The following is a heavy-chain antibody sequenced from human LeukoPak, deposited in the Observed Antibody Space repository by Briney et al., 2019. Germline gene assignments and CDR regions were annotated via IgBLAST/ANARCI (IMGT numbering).Heavy chain of an antibody. CDR3: ARGWEPYSSSLDY. V-gene: IGHV6-1*01. CDR2: TYYRSKLYN. CDR1: GDSVSSNSAA. D-gene: IGHD6-13*01. Sequence: SQTLSLTCAISGDSVSSNSAAWSWIRQSPSRGLEWLGRTYYRSKLYNDYAVSVKSRITINPDTSKNQFSLQLNSVTPEDTAVYYCARGWEPYSSSLDYWGQGTLVTVSS. J-gene: IGHJ4*02.